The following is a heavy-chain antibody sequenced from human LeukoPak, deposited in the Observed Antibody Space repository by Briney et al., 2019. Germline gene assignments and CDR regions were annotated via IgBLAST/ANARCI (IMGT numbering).Heavy chain of an antibody. CDR2: IYYSGST. V-gene: IGHV4-39*01. D-gene: IGHD3-10*01. Sequence: PSETLSLTCTVSGGSISSSSYYWGWIRQPPGKGLEWIGSIYYSGSTYYNPSLKSRVTISVDTSKNQFSLKLSSVTAADTAVYYCARHVRASGSGSYAFDIWGQGTMVTVSS. J-gene: IGHJ3*02. CDR1: GGSISSSSYY. CDR3: ARHVRASGSGSYAFDI.